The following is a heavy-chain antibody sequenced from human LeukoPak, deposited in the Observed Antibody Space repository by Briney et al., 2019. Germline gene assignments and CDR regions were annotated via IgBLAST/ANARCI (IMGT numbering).Heavy chain of an antibody. CDR2: ISSSSSYI. V-gene: IGHV3-21*01. J-gene: IGHJ6*03. CDR3: ARDTGLYSSSSRDYYMDV. Sequence: GGSLRLSCAASGFTFDDYAMSWVRQVPGKGLEWVSSISSSSSYIYYADSVKGRFTISRDNAKNSLYLQMNSLRAEDTAVYYCARDTGLYSSSSRDYYMDVWGKGTTVTVSS. D-gene: IGHD6-13*01. CDR1: GFTFDDYA.